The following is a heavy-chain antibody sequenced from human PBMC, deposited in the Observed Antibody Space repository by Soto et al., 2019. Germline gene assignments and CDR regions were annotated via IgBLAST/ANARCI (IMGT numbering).Heavy chain of an antibody. CDR3: AHGVPYYYDSSGYYRGWFDP. CDR1: GFSLSTSGVG. J-gene: IGHJ5*02. Sequence: QITLKESGPTLVKPTQTLTLTCTFSGFSLSTSGVGVGWIRQPPGKALEWLALIYWDDDKRYTPSLKTRLTITKDVSKIHVVLTMTNMDPVDTATYSCAHGVPYYYDSSGYYRGWFDPWGQGTLVTVFS. CDR2: IYWDDDK. D-gene: IGHD3-22*01. V-gene: IGHV2-5*02.